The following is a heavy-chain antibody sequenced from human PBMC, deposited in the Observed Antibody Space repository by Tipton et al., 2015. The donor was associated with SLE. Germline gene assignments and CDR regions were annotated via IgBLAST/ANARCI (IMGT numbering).Heavy chain of an antibody. V-gene: IGHV3-7*03. Sequence: GSLRLSCAASGFTFSDYWMTWVRQTPGKGLEWVANIKPDGSVRYYVDSVKGRFTISRDNSKNTLYLQMNSLRAEDTAVYYCAKLSGTVAVDYWGQGTLVTVSS. J-gene: IGHJ4*02. CDR1: GFTFSDYW. CDR3: AKLSGTVAVDY. D-gene: IGHD6-19*01. CDR2: IKPDGSVR.